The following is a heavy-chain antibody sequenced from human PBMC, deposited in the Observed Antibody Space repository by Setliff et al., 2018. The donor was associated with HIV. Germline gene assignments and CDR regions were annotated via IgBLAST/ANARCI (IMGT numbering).Heavy chain of an antibody. Sequence: SETLSLTCTVSGSSISSNYYWAWIRQAPGKGLEWIGCIDASANTYYIPSLKSRATISIDTSKNQLSLKLRSVTAADTAVYYCARIGSGWSVGWFDPWGQGTLVTVS. CDR1: GSSISSNYY. V-gene: IGHV4-38-2*02. CDR3: ARIGSGWSVGWFDP. CDR2: IDASANT. J-gene: IGHJ5*02. D-gene: IGHD6-13*01.